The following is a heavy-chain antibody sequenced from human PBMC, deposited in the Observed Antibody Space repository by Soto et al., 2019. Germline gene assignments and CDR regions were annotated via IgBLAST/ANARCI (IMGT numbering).Heavy chain of an antibody. J-gene: IGHJ4*02. CDR2: IIPIFGTA. Sequence: QVQLVQSGAEVKKPGSSVKVSCKASGGTFSSYAISWVRQAPGQGLEWMGGIIPIFGTANYAQKFQGRVTITADESTSTADMELSSLRSEDTAVDYGARSGWANGGVINWGQGTLGPGSS. D-gene: IGHD3-16*01. CDR1: GGTFSSYA. V-gene: IGHV1-69*01. CDR3: ARSGWANGGVIN.